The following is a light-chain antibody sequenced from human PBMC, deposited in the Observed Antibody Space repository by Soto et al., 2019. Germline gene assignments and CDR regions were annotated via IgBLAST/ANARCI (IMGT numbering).Light chain of an antibody. Sequence: QSALTQPASVSGSPGQSIAISCTGTSSDVGGYNYVSWYQQHPGKVPKLLINDVSNRPSGVSSRFSGSESGNTASLTISGLQAEDEADYYCSSYTISSTYVFGSGTKLTVL. J-gene: IGLJ1*01. CDR2: DVS. CDR3: SSYTISSTYV. CDR1: SSDVGGYNY. V-gene: IGLV2-14*01.